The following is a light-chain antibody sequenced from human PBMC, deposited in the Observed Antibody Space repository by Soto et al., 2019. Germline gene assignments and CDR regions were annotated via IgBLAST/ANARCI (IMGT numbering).Light chain of an antibody. CDR1: QSVSSR. CDR3: HQYNNFWT. Sequence: EIVMTQSPATLSVSPGERVTLSCRASQSVSSRLAWYHQKPGQSPRLLIYGASTRATGIPARFSGSGSETEFALTMRSLQSQDFGLYYCHQYNNFWTFGQGAKVDIK. J-gene: IGKJ1*01. V-gene: IGKV3-15*01. CDR2: GAS.